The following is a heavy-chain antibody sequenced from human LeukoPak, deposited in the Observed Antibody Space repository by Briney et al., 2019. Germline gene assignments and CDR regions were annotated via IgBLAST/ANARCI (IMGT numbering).Heavy chain of an antibody. CDR2: ISGSGGST. Sequence: GGSLRLSCAASGFTFSSYAKSWVRQAPGKGREWVSAISGSGGSTYYADSVKGRFTISRDNSKNTLYLQMNSLRAEDTAVYYCAKGLNWKGYYFDYWGQGTLVTVSS. CDR1: GFTFSSYA. V-gene: IGHV3-23*01. CDR3: AKGLNWKGYYFDY. J-gene: IGHJ4*02. D-gene: IGHD1-20*01.